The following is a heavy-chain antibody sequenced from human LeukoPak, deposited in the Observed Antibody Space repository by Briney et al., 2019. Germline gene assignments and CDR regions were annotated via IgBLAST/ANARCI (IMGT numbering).Heavy chain of an antibody. D-gene: IGHD3-22*01. CDR2: ISAHNGNT. V-gene: IGHV1-18*01. Sequence: ASVKVSRKASGYTFTSYGISWVRQAPGQGLEWMGWISAHNGNTNYAQKLQGRVTMTTDTSTSTAYMELRSLRSDDTAVYYCARGGPYYDSSGYEYWGQGTLVTVSS. CDR3: ARGGPYYDSSGYEY. CDR1: GYTFTSYG. J-gene: IGHJ4*02.